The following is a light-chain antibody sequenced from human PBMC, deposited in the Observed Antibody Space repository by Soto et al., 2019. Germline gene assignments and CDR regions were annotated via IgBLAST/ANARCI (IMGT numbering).Light chain of an antibody. CDR2: GAA. CDR3: QQYDSSPWT. Sequence: EIVLTQSPGTLSLSPGERATLSCRASQSVSSTYLAWYHQKPGQAPRLLIYGAANRATGIPDRFSGSGSGADFTLTIRRLEPEDFGVYYCQQYDSSPWTLGKGTTVDIK. V-gene: IGKV3-20*01. J-gene: IGKJ1*01. CDR1: QSVSSTY.